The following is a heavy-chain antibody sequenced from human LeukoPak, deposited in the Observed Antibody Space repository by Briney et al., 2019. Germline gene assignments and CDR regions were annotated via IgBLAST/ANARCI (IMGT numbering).Heavy chain of an antibody. V-gene: IGHV4-59*12. D-gene: IGHD4-17*01. J-gene: IGHJ4*02. CDR3: ARVVRDYGDVLFDY. CDR1: GGSISSYY. Sequence: KPSETLSLTCTVSGGSISSYYWSWIRQPPGKGLEWIGSIYHSGSTYYNPSLKSRVTISVDTSKNQFSLKLSSVTAADTAVYYCARVVRDYGDVLFDYWGQGTLVTVSS. CDR2: IYHSGST.